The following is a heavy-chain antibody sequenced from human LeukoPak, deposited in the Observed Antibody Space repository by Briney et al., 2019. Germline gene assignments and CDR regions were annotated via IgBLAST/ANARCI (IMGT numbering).Heavy chain of an antibody. CDR2: INPDGSAK. CDR1: GFIFSNYW. J-gene: IGHJ6*03. V-gene: IGHV3-7*01. D-gene: IGHD3-10*01. CDR3: GSTYYGWGEMGLYYYMDG. Sequence: GGSLRLSCAASGFIFSNYWMSWVRQAPGKGLEWVANINPDGSAKNYVDSVKGRFTISRDNAKNSLYLQLNSLRIEDTAVYYCGSTYYGWGEMGLYYYMDGWGKGTTVTVSS.